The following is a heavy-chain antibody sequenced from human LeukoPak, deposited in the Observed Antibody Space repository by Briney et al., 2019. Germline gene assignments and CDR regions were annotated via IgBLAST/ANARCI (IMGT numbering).Heavy chain of an antibody. CDR2: IYYSGST. V-gene: IGHV4-39*01. CDR3: ARFGIVVVPAADY. D-gene: IGHD2-2*01. J-gene: IGHJ4*02. CDR1: GGSISSGDYY. Sequence: SQTLSLTCTVSGGSISSGDYYWSWIRQPPGKGLEWIGSIYYSGSTYDNPSLKSRVTISVDTSKKQFSLKLSSVTAADTAVYYCARFGIVVVPAADYWGQGTLVTVSS.